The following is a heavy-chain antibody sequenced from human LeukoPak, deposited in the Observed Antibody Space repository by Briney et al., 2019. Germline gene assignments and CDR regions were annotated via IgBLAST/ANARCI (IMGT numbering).Heavy chain of an antibody. V-gene: IGHV1-18*01. Sequence: ASVKVSCKASGYTFTSYGISWVRQAPGQGLEWMGWISAYNGNTNYAQKLQGRVTMTTDTSTSTAYMELRSLRSHDTAVYYYARDHYVWGSYRPFDYWGQGTLVTVSS. CDR1: GYTFTSYG. CDR3: ARDHYVWGSYRPFDY. J-gene: IGHJ4*02. D-gene: IGHD3-16*02. CDR2: ISAYNGNT.